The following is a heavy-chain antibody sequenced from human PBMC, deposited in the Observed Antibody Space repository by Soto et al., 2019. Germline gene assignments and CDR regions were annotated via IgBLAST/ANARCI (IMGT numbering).Heavy chain of an antibody. CDR2: IYHSGST. CDR1: GGSISSGGYS. CDR3: AGDRGIAARRGFDY. Sequence: TLSLTCAVSGGSISSGGYSWSWIRQPPGKGLEWIGYIYHSGSTYYNPSLKSRVTISVDRSKNQFSLKLSSVTAADTAVYYCAGDRGIAARRGFDYWGQGTLVTVSS. V-gene: IGHV4-30-2*01. D-gene: IGHD6-6*01. J-gene: IGHJ4*02.